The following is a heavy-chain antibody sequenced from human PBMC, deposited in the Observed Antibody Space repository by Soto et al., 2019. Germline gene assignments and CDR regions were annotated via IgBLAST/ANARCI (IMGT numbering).Heavy chain of an antibody. V-gene: IGHV3-23*01. CDR3: ATRIVVVVAATLRDQSDDY. CDR1: GFTFSSYA. CDR2: ISGSGGST. Sequence: GGSLILSCAASGFTFSSYAMSWVRQAPGKGLEWVSAISGSGGSTYYADSVKGRFTISRDNSKNTLYLQMNSLRAEDTAVYYCATRIVVVVAATLRDQSDDYWGQGTLVTVSS. J-gene: IGHJ4*02. D-gene: IGHD2-15*01.